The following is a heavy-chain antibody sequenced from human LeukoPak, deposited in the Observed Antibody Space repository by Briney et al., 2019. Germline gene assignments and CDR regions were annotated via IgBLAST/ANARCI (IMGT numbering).Heavy chain of an antibody. D-gene: IGHD2-15*01. CDR1: GFTFSSYS. Sequence: GGSLRLSCAASGFTFSSYSMNWVRQAPGKGLEWVSSISSSSSYIYYADSVKDRFTISRDNAKNSLYLQMNSLRAEDTAVYYCAKSSGGSCYDPIDYWGQGTLVTVSS. CDR2: ISSSSSYI. J-gene: IGHJ4*02. V-gene: IGHV3-21*01. CDR3: AKSSGGSCYDPIDY.